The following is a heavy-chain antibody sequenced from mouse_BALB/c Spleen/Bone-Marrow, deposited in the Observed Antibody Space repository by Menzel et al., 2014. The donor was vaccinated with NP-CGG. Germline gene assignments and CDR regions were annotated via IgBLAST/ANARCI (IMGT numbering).Heavy chain of an antibody. CDR2: IYPGNGDT. V-gene: IGHV1-12*01. CDR3: ARSNWDGGNYFDY. D-gene: IGHD4-1*01. CDR1: GYIFISYN. Sequence: LQQSGAELVKPGASVKMSCKASGYIFISYNMHWVKQTPGQGLGWIGTIYPGNGDTSYNQKFKGKASLTADKSSSTAFMQLSSLTSEDSAVYYCARSNWDGGNYFDYWGQGTTLTVSS. J-gene: IGHJ2*01.